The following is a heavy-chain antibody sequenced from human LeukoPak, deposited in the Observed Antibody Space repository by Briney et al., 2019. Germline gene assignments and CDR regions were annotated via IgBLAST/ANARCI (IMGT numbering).Heavy chain of an antibody. D-gene: IGHD2-2*01. CDR3: AKALVPAVMDRFDP. Sequence: GGSLRLSCVASGFTFSSYALSWVRQAPGKGLEWVSTINGNGGTTYYADSVKGRFTISRDNSKNTLYLQMNSLRVEDTAVYYCAKALVPAVMDRFDPWGQGPLATVSS. V-gene: IGHV3-23*01. CDR1: GFTFSSYA. J-gene: IGHJ5*02. CDR2: INGNGGTT.